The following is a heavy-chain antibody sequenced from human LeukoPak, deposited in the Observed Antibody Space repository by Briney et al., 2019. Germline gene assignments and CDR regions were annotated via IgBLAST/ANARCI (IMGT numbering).Heavy chain of an antibody. CDR3: ARGGLLSYYYYGMDV. V-gene: IGHV3-30*03. Sequence: PGGSLRLSCAASGFTFSSYGMHWVRQAPGKGLEWVAVISYDGSNKYYADSVKGRFTISRDNSKNTLYLQMNSLRAEDTAVYYCARGGLLSYYYYGMDVWGQGTTVTVSS. J-gene: IGHJ6*02. D-gene: IGHD2-15*01. CDR1: GFTFSSYG. CDR2: ISYDGSNK.